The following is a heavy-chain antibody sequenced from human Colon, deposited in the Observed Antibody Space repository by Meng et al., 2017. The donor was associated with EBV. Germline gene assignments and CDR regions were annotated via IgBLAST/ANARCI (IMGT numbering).Heavy chain of an antibody. Sequence: VELQESGPGLVKPSQTLSLTCTVSCGSISSGDYYWSWIRQPPGKGLEWIGYIYYSGSTYYNPSLKSRVTISVDTSKNQFSLKLSSVTAADTAVYYCARDRGGLGAFDYWGQGTLVTVSS. D-gene: IGHD5-12*01. CDR3: ARDRGGLGAFDY. V-gene: IGHV4-30-4*01. J-gene: IGHJ4*02. CDR2: IYYSGST. CDR1: CGSISSGDYY.